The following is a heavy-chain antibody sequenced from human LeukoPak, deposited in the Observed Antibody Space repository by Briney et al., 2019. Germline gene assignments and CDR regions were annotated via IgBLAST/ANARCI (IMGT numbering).Heavy chain of an antibody. J-gene: IGHJ5*02. CDR3: ARGTNWFDP. V-gene: IGHV4-34*01. Sequence: SETLSLTCAVYGGSFSDYYWNWIRQPPGKGLEWIGEINHSGDTNYNPSLKSRVIITVDTSKNQFSLKLSSVTAADTAVYYCARGTNWFDPWGQGTLVTDSS. CDR2: INHSGDT. CDR1: GGSFSDYY.